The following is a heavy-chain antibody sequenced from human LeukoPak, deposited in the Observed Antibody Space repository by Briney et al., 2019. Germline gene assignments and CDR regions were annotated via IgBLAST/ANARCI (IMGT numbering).Heavy chain of an antibody. CDR1: GCTFTGYY. CDR2: INPNSGGT. Sequence: ASVKVSCKASGCTFTGYYMHWVRQAPGQGLEWMGWINPNSGGTNYAQKFQGRVTMTRDTSISTAYMELSRLRSDDTAVYYCARDMVRGVSDWFDPWGQGTLVTVSS. CDR3: ARDMVRGVSDWFDP. J-gene: IGHJ5*02. V-gene: IGHV1-2*02. D-gene: IGHD3-10*01.